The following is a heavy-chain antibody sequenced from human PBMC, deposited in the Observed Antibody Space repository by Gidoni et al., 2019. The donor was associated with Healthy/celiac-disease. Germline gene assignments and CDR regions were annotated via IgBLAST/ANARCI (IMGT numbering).Heavy chain of an antibody. CDR2: ISYDGSNK. D-gene: IGHD1-7*01. CDR3: ARAAGITGTTPNEYYYYMDV. CDR1: GFTFSSYA. J-gene: IGHJ6*03. V-gene: IGHV3-30-3*01. Sequence: QVQLVESGGGVVQPGRSLRLSCAASGFTFSSYAMPWVRQAPGKGLEWVAVISYDGSNKYYADSVKGRFTISRDNSKNTLYLQMNSLRAEDTAVYYCARAAGITGTTPNEYYYYMDVWGKGTTVTVSS.